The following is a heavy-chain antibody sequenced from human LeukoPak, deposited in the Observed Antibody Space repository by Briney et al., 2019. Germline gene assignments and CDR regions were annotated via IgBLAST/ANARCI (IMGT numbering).Heavy chain of an antibody. CDR2: IGDSRGST. CDR3: AKAPAGPEYSSSWKFGYNWFDP. J-gene: IGHJ5*02. CDR1: GFTFSGYG. V-gene: IGHV3-23*01. Sequence: GGSLRLSCAASGFTFSGYGMSWVRQAPGKGLEWVSSIGDSRGSTYYADSVKGRFTISRDNSKNTLYLQMNSLRAEDTAVYYCAKAPAGPEYSSSWKFGYNWFDPWGQGTLVTVSS. D-gene: IGHD6-13*01.